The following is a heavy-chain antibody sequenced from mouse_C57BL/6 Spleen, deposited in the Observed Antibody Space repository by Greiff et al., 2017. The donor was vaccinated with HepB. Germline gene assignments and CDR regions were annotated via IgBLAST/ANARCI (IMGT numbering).Heavy chain of an antibody. Sequence: EVKLVESEGGLVQPGSSMKLSCTASGFTFSDYYMAWVRQVPEKGLEWVANINYDGSSTYYLDSLKSRFIISRDNAKNILYLQMSSLKSEDTATYYCARGAKAMDYWGQGTSVTVSS. CDR3: ARGAKAMDY. CDR2: INYDGSST. CDR1: GFTFSDYY. J-gene: IGHJ4*01. V-gene: IGHV5-16*01.